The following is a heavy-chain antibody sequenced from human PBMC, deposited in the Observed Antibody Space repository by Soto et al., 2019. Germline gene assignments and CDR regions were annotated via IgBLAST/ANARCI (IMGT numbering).Heavy chain of an antibody. CDR2: IYPGGVNI. J-gene: IGHJ5*02. Sequence: SVKVSCNAIGYSFTSHYLHWVRQAPGQGLEWMGTIYPGGVNIGYAQKFKGRVTMTKDTSTSTVYMELNSLTSEDTAVYYCARDQSWHDLVWWFEPWGPGTLLTVSS. CDR1: GYSFTSHY. V-gene: IGHV1-46*03. CDR3: ARDQSWHDLVWWFEP. D-gene: IGHD1-1*01.